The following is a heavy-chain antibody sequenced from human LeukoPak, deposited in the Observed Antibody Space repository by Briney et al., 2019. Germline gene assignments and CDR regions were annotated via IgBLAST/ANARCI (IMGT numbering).Heavy chain of an antibody. CDR1: GFTFSSYA. D-gene: IGHD5-12*01. Sequence: PGRSLRLSCAASGFTFSSYAMHWVRQAPGKGLEWVAVISYDGSNKYYAHSLKGRFTISRDNSKNTLYLQMNSLRAEDTAVYYCARDIAAGEDYWGQGTLVTVSS. CDR2: ISYDGSNK. CDR3: ARDIAAGEDY. V-gene: IGHV3-30-3*01. J-gene: IGHJ4*02.